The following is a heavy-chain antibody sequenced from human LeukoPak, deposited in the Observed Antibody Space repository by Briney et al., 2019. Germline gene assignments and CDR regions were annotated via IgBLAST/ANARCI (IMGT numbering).Heavy chain of an antibody. D-gene: IGHD2-8*01. J-gene: IGHJ4*02. CDR3: ARARRLGYCTNGVCYAFDY. Sequence: GASVKVSCRASGYTFTSYGISWVRQAPGQGLEWMGWIGAYNGNTNYAQKLQGRVTMTTDTSTSTVYMELSSLRSEDTAVYYCARARRLGYCTNGVCYAFDYWGQGTLVTVSS. CDR1: GYTFTSYG. CDR2: IGAYNGNT. V-gene: IGHV1-18*01.